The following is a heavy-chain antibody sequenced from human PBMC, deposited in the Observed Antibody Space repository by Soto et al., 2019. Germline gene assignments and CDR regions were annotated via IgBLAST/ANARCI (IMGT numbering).Heavy chain of an antibody. V-gene: IGHV1-69*01. J-gene: IGHJ6*02. Sequence: QVQLVQSGAEVKKPGSSVKVSCKASGGTFSSYAISWVRQAPGQGLEWMGGIIPIFGTANYAQKFQGRVTITADESASTAYMEMSRLRSEDTAVYYCGEGGAGGYLTYGMDVWGQGTTVTVSS. CDR2: IIPIFGTA. CDR1: GGTFSSYA. CDR3: GEGGAGGYLTYGMDV. D-gene: IGHD3-22*01.